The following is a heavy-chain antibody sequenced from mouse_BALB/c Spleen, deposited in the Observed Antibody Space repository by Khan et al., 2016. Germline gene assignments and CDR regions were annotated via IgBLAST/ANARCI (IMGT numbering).Heavy chain of an antibody. CDR3: ANDYAWFAY. CDR2: IYPYNGGT. Sequence: VQLQQSGPELVKPGASVKISCKASGYTFTDNNIHWLKQSHGKSLEWIGYIYPYNGGTGYNQKFKNRATLTVDDSSNQAYMDLRSLTSEDSAVYYCANDYAWFAYWGQGTLVTVSA. D-gene: IGHD2-4*01. J-gene: IGHJ3*01. CDR1: GYTFTDNN. V-gene: IGHV1S29*02.